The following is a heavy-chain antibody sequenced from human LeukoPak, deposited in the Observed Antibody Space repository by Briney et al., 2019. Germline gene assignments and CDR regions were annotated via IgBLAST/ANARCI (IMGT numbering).Heavy chain of an antibody. V-gene: IGHV4-34*01. CDR1: GGSSSGYY. D-gene: IGHD1-26*01. J-gene: IGHJ4*02. CDR2: INHSGST. Sequence: SETLSLTCAVYGGSSSGYYWSWIRRPPGKGLEWIGEINHSGSTNYNPSLKSRVTISVDTSKNQFSLKLSSVTAADTAVYYCARLVGDSAGYWGQGTLVTVSS. CDR3: ARLVGDSAGY.